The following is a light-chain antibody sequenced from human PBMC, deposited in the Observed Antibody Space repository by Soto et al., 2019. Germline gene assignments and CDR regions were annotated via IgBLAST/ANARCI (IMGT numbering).Light chain of an antibody. CDR2: GAS. J-gene: IGKJ5*01. V-gene: IGKV1-33*01. Sequence: IQMTQSPSSLSASVGDRVTITCRASQDISDDVGWYQQTPGKAPKLLISGASRLQSGVPSRFSGSGSGTDFTFTISRLPPEDIATYYCQQYENLPTFGQGTRLEIK. CDR1: QDISDD. CDR3: QQYENLPT.